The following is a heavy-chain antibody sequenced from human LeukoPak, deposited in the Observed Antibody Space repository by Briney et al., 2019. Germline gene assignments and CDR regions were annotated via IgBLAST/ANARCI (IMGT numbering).Heavy chain of an antibody. CDR1: GYTFTGYY. CDR3: ARVSVITQYSGSPDYFAS. CDR2: INPNSGDT. D-gene: IGHD1-26*01. V-gene: IGHV1-2*02. J-gene: IGHJ4*02. Sequence: ASVKVSCKASGYTFTGYYIHWIRQAPGQGLEWVGWINPNSGDTDYARKFQGRVTVTRDTSISTAYMELGRLRSDDTAVYYCARVSVITQYSGSPDYFASWGQGTLITVSS.